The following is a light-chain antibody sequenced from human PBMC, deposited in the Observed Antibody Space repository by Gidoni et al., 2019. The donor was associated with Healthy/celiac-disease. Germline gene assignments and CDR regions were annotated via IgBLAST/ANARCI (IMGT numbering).Light chain of an antibody. Sequence: EIVLTQSPATLSLSPGERATLSCRASQSVSSYLAWYQQKPGQAPRLLIYDASNRATGIPARFSGSGSGTDFTLTISSLEPEDFAVYYCQQRSNWLRMTFXQXTKVEIK. J-gene: IGKJ1*01. CDR3: QQRSNWLRMT. CDR2: DAS. CDR1: QSVSSY. V-gene: IGKV3-11*01.